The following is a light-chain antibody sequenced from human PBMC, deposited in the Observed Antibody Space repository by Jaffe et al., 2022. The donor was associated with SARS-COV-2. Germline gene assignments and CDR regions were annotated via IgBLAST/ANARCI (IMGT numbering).Light chain of an antibody. CDR1: NNNVGNEG. CDR3: SAWDSSLNAWV. CDR2: RDN. V-gene: IGLV10-54*01. Sequence: QAGLTQPPSVSKDLRQTATLTCTGNNNNVGNEGAAWLQQHQGHPPKLLSYRDNNRPSGISERISASRSGNTASLTITGLQPEDEADYYCSAWDSSLNAWVFGGGTKLTVL. J-gene: IGLJ3*02.